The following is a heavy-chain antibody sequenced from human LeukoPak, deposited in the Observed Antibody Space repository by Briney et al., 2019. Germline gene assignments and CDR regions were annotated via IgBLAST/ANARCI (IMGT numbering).Heavy chain of an antibody. CDR2: INPSGGST. Sequence: ASVKVSCKASGYTFTSYYMHWVRQAPGQGLEWMGIINPSGGSTSYAQEFQGRVTMTRDTSTSTVYMELSSLRSEDTAVYYCARDGIAAATVAEYFQHWGQGTLVTVSS. J-gene: IGHJ1*01. D-gene: IGHD6-13*01. CDR1: GYTFTSYY. CDR3: ARDGIAAATVAEYFQH. V-gene: IGHV1-46*01.